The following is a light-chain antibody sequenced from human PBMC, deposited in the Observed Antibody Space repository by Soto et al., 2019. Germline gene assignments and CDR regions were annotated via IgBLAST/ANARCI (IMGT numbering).Light chain of an antibody. CDR3: QQDYSYPYR. J-gene: IGKJ2*03. CDR2: AAS. CDR1: QGISSY. V-gene: IGKV1-8*01. Sequence: AIRMTQSPSSFSASTGDRVTITCLASQGISSYLAWYQQKPGKAPKLLIYAASTLQSGDPSRFSGSGSGTDFTLTISCLQSEDFATYYCQQDYSYPYRFGPGTKLEIK.